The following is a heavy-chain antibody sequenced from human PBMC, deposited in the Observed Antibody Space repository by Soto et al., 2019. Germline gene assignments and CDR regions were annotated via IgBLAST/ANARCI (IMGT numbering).Heavy chain of an antibody. J-gene: IGHJ4*02. V-gene: IGHV1-3*01. CDR2: INAGNGNT. Sequence: WVRQAPGQRLEWMGWINAGNGNTKYSQKFQGRVTITRDTSASTAYMELSSLRSEDTAVYYCARDGYQWLVGDYWGQGTLVTVS. CDR3: ARDGYQWLVGDY. D-gene: IGHD6-19*01.